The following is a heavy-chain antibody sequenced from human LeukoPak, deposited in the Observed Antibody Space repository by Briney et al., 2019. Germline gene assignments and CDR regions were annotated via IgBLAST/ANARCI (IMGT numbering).Heavy chain of an antibody. J-gene: IGHJ3*02. D-gene: IGHD1-14*01. Sequence: SETLSLTCTVSGGSISSGGYYWSWIRQPAGKGLEWIGRIYTSGNTNYNPSLKSRATISVDTSKNQFSLELSSVTAADTAVYYCARHEWGITNAFDIWGQGTMVTVSS. CDR2: IYTSGNT. V-gene: IGHV4-61*02. CDR3: ARHEWGITNAFDI. CDR1: GGSISSGGYY.